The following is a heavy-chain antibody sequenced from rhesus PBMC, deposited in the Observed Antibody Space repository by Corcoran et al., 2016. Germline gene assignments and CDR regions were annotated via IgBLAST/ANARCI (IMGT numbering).Heavy chain of an antibody. CDR3: ARGGGYEYSNYYAFDF. Sequence: QVQLQESGPGLVKPSETLSLTCAVSGGSISSNYWSWIRQAPGKGLEWIGQINGGCRYTYYNPPPRGRVTGSTNTSKNQFARKLSSVTAADPAVYYCARGGGYEYSNYYAFDFWGQGLRVTVSS. V-gene: IGHV4-147*01. D-gene: IGHD4-23*01. CDR2: INGGCRYT. J-gene: IGHJ3*01. CDR1: GGSISSNY.